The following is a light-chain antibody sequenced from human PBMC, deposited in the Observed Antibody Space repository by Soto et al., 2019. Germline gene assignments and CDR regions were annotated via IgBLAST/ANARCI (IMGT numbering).Light chain of an antibody. CDR1: QLISSW. J-gene: IGKJ4*01. CDR3: QQASSFPLT. Sequence: IQMTQSPSSVSASVGDSVTITCRASQLISSWLAWYQVKPGKAPQLLIYGASNRESGVPSRFSGSESGTLFTLTINSLQPEDFATYYCQQASSFPLTFGGGTEVEV. CDR2: GAS. V-gene: IGKV1-12*01.